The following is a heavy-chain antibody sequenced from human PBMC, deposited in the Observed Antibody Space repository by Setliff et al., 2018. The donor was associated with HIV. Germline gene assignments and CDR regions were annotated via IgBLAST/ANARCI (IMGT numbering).Heavy chain of an antibody. CDR3: ARDGGSSGWYFVLGYSDY. CDR1: GGSISSYY. Sequence: PSETLSLTCTVSGGSISSYYWSWIRQPAGKGLEWIGRIYTSGSTNYNPSLKSRVTISIDTSKNQFSLKLNSVTAADTAMYYCARDGGSSGWYFVLGYSDYWGPGTLVTVSS. D-gene: IGHD6-19*01. CDR2: IYTSGST. V-gene: IGHV4-4*07. J-gene: IGHJ4*02.